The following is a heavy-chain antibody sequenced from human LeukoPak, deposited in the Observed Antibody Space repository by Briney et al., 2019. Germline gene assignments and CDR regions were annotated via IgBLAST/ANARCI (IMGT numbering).Heavy chain of an antibody. Sequence: EASVKVSCKASGYTFTNYGISWVRQAPGQGLEWVGWIRGYSGNTNYAQKLQDRVTMTTDTYTSTAYMELRSLRSDDTAVYYCARVYDSSGFQFDPWGQGTLVTVSS. J-gene: IGHJ5*02. D-gene: IGHD3-22*01. CDR2: IRGYSGNT. CDR1: GYTFTNYG. V-gene: IGHV1-18*01. CDR3: ARVYDSSGFQFDP.